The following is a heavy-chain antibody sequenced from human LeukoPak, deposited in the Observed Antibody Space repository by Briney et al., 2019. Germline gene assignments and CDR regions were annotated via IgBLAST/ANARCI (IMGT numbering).Heavy chain of an antibody. CDR1: GYTLTELS. CDR3: ATLLCTTGTVGAFDI. Sequence: GASVKVSSKVSGYTLTELSMHWVRPAPGKGLERRGGFDPEDGETIYAQKLQGSVTMTADTTTNTAYMELSSLRSEDTAVYYCATLLCTTGTVGAFDIWGQGTMVTVSS. CDR2: FDPEDGET. V-gene: IGHV1-24*01. D-gene: IGHD1-1*01. J-gene: IGHJ3*02.